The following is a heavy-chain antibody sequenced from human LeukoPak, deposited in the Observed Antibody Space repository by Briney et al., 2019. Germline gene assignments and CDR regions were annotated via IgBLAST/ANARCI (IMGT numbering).Heavy chain of an antibody. CDR2: IYHSGST. V-gene: IGHV4-59*01. CDR3: ARGVGISDY. Sequence: PSETLSLTCTVSGGSISSYYWSWIRQPPGKGLEWIGYIYHSGSTNYNPSLKSRVTISVDTSKNQFPLKLSSVTAADTAVYYCARGVGISDYWGQGTLVTVSS. CDR1: GGSISSYY. D-gene: IGHD2-21*01. J-gene: IGHJ4*02.